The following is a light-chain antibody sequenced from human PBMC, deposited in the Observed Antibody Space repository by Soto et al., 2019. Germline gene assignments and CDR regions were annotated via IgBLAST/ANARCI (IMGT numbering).Light chain of an antibody. J-gene: IGKJ5*01. Sequence: DIVVTQSPATLSSSPGERVTLSCRASQFVSSRLAWYQQRPGQVPRLLIYGASSRATGIPDRFSGSGSGTDFTLTISRMEPEDFAVDYCQQYGSSITFGQGTRLEIK. CDR1: QFVSSR. CDR2: GAS. CDR3: QQYGSSIT. V-gene: IGKV3-20*01.